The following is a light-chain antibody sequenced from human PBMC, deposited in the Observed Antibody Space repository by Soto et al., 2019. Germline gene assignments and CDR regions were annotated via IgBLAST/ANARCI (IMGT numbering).Light chain of an antibody. V-gene: IGLV2-8*01. CDR2: EVS. CDR1: SSDVGGYNY. Sequence: QSALTQPTSASGSPGQSVTISCTGTSSDVGGYNYVSWYQQHPGKAPKLMIYEVSKRPSGVPDRFSGSKSGNTASLTVSGLQAEDEADYYCSSYAGSFRVFGTGTKLTVL. J-gene: IGLJ1*01. CDR3: SSYAGSFRV.